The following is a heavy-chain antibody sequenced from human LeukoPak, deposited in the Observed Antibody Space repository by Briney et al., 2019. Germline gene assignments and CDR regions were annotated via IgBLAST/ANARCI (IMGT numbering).Heavy chain of an antibody. Sequence: PGGSLRLSCAASGFTFGNSWMTWVRQAPGKGLEWVASIKQDGSETYYVDSVKGRFTISRDNAKNSLYLQMSSLRAGDTAIYYCAKDADSSGYYLGAFDIWGQGTMVTVSS. CDR1: GFTFGNSW. D-gene: IGHD3-22*01. V-gene: IGHV3-7*03. J-gene: IGHJ3*02. CDR3: AKDADSSGYYLGAFDI. CDR2: IKQDGSET.